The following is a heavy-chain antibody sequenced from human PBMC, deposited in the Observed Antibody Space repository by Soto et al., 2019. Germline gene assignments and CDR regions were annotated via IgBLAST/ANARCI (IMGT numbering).Heavy chain of an antibody. CDR2: TSYDGSTK. CDR3: ARVRQQLGTFDY. Sequence: QVQLVESGGGVVQPGRSLRLSCAASGFTFSRYAMHWVRQAPGKGLEWVAVTSYDGSTKYYGDSVKGRFTISRDNSKNTLYLQMNSLRAEDTAVYYCARVRQQLGTFDYWGQGTQVTVSS. D-gene: IGHD6-13*01. V-gene: IGHV3-30-3*01. J-gene: IGHJ4*02. CDR1: GFTFSRYA.